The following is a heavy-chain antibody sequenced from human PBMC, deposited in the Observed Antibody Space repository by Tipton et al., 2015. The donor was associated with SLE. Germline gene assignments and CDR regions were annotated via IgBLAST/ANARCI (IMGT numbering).Heavy chain of an antibody. Sequence: TLSLTCIVSGDSISSSSYYWGWIRQPPGKGLDWVGTVYYTGNTFYNPSLKSRVTISVDTSKNHFSLTLTSVTAADTAVYYCARVGQSYPDAFDIWGQGIMVTVSS. V-gene: IGHV4-39*07. D-gene: IGHD1-26*01. J-gene: IGHJ3*02. CDR1: GDSISSSSYY. CDR2: VYYTGNT. CDR3: ARVGQSYPDAFDI.